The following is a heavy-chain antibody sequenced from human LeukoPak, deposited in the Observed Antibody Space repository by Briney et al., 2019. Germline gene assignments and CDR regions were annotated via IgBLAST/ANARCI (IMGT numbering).Heavy chain of an antibody. D-gene: IGHD1-7*01. Sequence: ASVKVSCKASGYTFTNNYMHWVRQAPGQGLEWMGLIDPSAGSTTYAQMFQARVTMTRDMSTSTFYMELSSLRSEDTAVYYCARDGDWNYLSYYYMDVWGKGTTVTVSS. J-gene: IGHJ6*03. V-gene: IGHV1-46*01. CDR2: IDPSAGST. CDR1: GYTFTNNY. CDR3: ARDGDWNYLSYYYMDV.